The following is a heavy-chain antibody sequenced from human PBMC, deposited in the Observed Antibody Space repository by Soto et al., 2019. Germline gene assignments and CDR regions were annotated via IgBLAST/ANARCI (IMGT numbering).Heavy chain of an antibody. J-gene: IGHJ4*02. CDR3: AKHIDWSGFDY. V-gene: IGHV3-53*01. Sequence: EVQLVESGGGLIQPGGSLRLSCEASGFIVSSDFMSWVRQSPGKGLEWVSIIYSDGTMYHADSVKGRFIISRDNSKNTLYLQMNSLRVEDTAVYYCAKHIDWSGFDYWGQGVLVTVSS. CDR1: GFIVSSDF. D-gene: IGHD3-9*01. CDR2: IYSDGTM.